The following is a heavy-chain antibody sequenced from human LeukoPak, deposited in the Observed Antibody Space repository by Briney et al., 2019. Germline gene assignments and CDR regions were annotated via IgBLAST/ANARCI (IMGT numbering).Heavy chain of an antibody. CDR1: GFIFSHYG. D-gene: IGHD2/OR15-2a*01. CDR3: AKDLLSAPLNIDY. CDR2: ISSSSSYT. V-gene: IGHV3-21*05. Sequence: SGRSLRLSCAASGFIFSHYGMHWVRQAPGRGLEWVSYISSSSSYTNYADSVKGRFTISRDNSKNTLYLQMNSLRAEDTAVYYCAKDLLSAPLNIDYWGQGTLVTVSS. J-gene: IGHJ4*02.